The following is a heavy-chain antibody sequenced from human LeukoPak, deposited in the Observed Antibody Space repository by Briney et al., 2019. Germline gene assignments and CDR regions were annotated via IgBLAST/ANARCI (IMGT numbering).Heavy chain of an antibody. V-gene: IGHV3-74*01. D-gene: IGHD2-8*01. CDR2: INTDGSRT. J-gene: IGHJ1*01. CDR1: GFTFSSYW. CDR3: NGANAER. Sequence: GGSLRLSCAAPGFTFSSYWMHWVRQAPGKGLVWVSGINTDGSRTFYADSVKGRFTISRDNAKNTLYLQMNSLRADDTAVYYCNGANAERWGQGTLVTVSS.